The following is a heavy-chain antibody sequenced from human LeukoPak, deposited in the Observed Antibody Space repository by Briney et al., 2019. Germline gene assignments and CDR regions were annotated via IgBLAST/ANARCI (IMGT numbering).Heavy chain of an antibody. CDR1: GYPFTSYD. Sequence: ASVKLFCKASGYPFTSYDNNWVPRARGQGLEWRGCMNHKSGNTGYVQKFQGRVTMTRNTSISTAYMELRSLRSEDTAVYDGARGLRGTGRNYYYYMDVWGKGTTVTVSS. J-gene: IGHJ6*03. V-gene: IGHV1-8*01. D-gene: IGHD3-16*01. CDR3: ARGLRGTGRNYYYYMDV. CDR2: MNHKSGNT.